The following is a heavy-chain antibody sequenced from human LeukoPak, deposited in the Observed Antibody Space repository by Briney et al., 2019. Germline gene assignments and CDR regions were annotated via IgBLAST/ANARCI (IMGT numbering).Heavy chain of an antibody. Sequence: SETLSLTCSLSGGSITFYYWNWLRKPAGKGLEWIGRIHTSGTTNYNPSLKSRVTMSIDTSQKKFSLNLTSVTAADTAVYYCASSSWKKTFDYWGQGALVTVSS. V-gene: IGHV4-4*07. J-gene: IGHJ4*02. D-gene: IGHD1-1*01. CDR1: GGSITFYY. CDR2: IHTSGTT. CDR3: ASSSWKKTFDY.